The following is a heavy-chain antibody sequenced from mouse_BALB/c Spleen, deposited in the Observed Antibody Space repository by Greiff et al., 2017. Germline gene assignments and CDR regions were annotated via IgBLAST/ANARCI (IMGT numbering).Heavy chain of an antibody. Sequence: EVQLVESGGGLVKPGGSLKLSCAASGFTFSDYYMYWVRQTPEKRLEWVATISDGGSYTYYPDSVKGRFTISRDNAKNNLYLQMSSLKSEDTAMYYCARDRGYDYWGQGTLVTVSA. D-gene: IGHD2-14*01. CDR3: ARDRGYDY. V-gene: IGHV5-4*02. CDR2: ISDGGSYT. J-gene: IGHJ3*01. CDR1: GFTFSDYY.